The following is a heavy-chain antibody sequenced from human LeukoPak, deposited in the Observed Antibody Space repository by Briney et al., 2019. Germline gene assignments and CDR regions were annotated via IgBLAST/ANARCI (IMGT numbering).Heavy chain of an antibody. J-gene: IGHJ3*02. D-gene: IGHD3-10*01. CDR2: IYYSGST. Sequence: SETLSLTCTVSGGSISSSSYYWGWIRQPPGKGLEWIGSIYYSGSTYYNPSLKSRVTISVDTSKNQFSLKLSSVTAADTAVYYCARGYLWFGELLGLGSRSDAFDIWGQGTMVTVSS. CDR3: ARGYLWFGELLGLGSRSDAFDI. V-gene: IGHV4-39*07. CDR1: GGSISSSSYY.